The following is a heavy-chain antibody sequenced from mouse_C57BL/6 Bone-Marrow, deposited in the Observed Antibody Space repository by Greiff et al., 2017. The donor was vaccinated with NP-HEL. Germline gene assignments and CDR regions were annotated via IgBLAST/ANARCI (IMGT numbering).Heavy chain of an antibody. D-gene: IGHD2-3*01. V-gene: IGHV5-16*01. Sequence: EVKVVESEGGLVQPGSSMKLSCTASGFTFSDYYMAWVRQVPEKGLEWVANINYDGSSTYYLDSLKSRFIISRDNAKNILYLQMSSLKSEDTATYYCAREEGVYDGYYGWYFDVWGTGTTVTVSS. CDR3: AREEGVYDGYYGWYFDV. CDR1: GFTFSDYY. J-gene: IGHJ1*03. CDR2: INYDGSST.